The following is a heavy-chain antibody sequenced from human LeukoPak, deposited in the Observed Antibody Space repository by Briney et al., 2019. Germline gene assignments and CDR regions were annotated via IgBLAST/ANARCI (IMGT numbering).Heavy chain of an antibody. Sequence: ASVKVSCKASGYTFTGYAMHWVRQAPGQRLEWMGWINAGNGNTKYSQKFQGRVTITRDTSASTAYMELSSLRSEDTTVYYCARAPYSSSWYGVGDYWGQGTLVTVSS. D-gene: IGHD6-13*01. CDR3: ARAPYSSSWYGVGDY. J-gene: IGHJ4*02. V-gene: IGHV1-3*01. CDR2: INAGNGNT. CDR1: GYTFTGYA.